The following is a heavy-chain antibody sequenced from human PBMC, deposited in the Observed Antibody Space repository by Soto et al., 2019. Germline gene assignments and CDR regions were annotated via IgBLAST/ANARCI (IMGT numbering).Heavy chain of an antibody. CDR2: INAGNGNT. Sequence: ASVKVSCKASGYTFTSYAMHWVRQAPGQRLEWMGWINAGNGNTKYSQKFQGRVTITRDTSASTAYMELSSLRSEDTAVYYCAKYYDFWSGRPSTNYYFDYWGQGTLVTVSS. V-gene: IGHV1-3*01. J-gene: IGHJ4*02. CDR1: GYTFTSYA. CDR3: AKYYDFWSGRPSTNYYFDY. D-gene: IGHD3-3*01.